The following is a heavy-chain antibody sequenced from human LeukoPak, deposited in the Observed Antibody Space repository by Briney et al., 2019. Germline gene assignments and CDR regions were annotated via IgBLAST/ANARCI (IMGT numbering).Heavy chain of an antibody. Sequence: GASVKVSCKASGYTFTDYYMHWVRQPPGQGFEWMGWINPNDGDTNYAQKFQGRVTMTMDTSISTAHMEVSRLRSDDTAVYYCARANFLYCSSSTCLFDYWGQGTLVTVSS. CDR1: GYTFTDYY. CDR3: ARANFLYCSSSTCLFDY. CDR2: INPNDGDT. D-gene: IGHD2-2*01. J-gene: IGHJ4*02. V-gene: IGHV1-2*02.